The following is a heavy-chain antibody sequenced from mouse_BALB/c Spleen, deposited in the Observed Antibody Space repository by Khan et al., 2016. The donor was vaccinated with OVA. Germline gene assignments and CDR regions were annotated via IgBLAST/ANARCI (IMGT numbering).Heavy chain of an antibody. CDR2: ISYSGST. CDR3: ARKNYYGYAMDY. D-gene: IGHD1-1*01. V-gene: IGHV3-2*02. Sequence: EVQLQESGPGLVKPSQSLSLTCTVTGYSITSGYAWNWLRQFPGNQLEWMGYISYSGSTRYNPSLRNRLSITRDTSKTQFFLQLNSVTTEDTATYYWARKNYYGYAMDYWGQGTSVTVSS. J-gene: IGHJ4*01. CDR1: GYSITSGYA.